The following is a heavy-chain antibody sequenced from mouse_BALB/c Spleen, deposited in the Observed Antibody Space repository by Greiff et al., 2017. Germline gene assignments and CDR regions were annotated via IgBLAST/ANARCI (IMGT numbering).Heavy chain of an antibody. CDR3: ARTLYDDETSYWYFDV. CDR1: GYTFTSYW. Sequence: QVQLQQSGAELMKPGASVKISCKATGYTFTSYWIHWVKQRPGHGLEWIGEILPGSGSTNYNEKFKGKATFTADTSSNTAYMQLSSLTSEDSAVYYCARTLYDDETSYWYFDVWGAGTTVTVSS. D-gene: IGHD2-4*01. CDR2: ILPGSGST. V-gene: IGHV1-9*01. J-gene: IGHJ1*01.